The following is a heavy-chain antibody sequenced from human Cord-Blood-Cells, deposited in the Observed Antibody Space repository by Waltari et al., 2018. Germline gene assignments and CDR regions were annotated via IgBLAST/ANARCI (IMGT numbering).Heavy chain of an antibody. CDR2: SYYSGST. D-gene: IGHD5-18*01. V-gene: IGHV4-39*01. CDR3: ARSRGYSYGDAFDI. J-gene: IGHJ3*02. Sequence: QLQLQASGPGLVKPSETLSLTCTVSGGSISSSSYYWGWIRQPPGKGLEWIGSSYYSGSTYYNPSLKSRVTISVDTSKNQFSLKLSSVTAADTAVYYCARSRGYSYGDAFDIWGQGTMVTVSS. CDR1: GGSISSSSYY.